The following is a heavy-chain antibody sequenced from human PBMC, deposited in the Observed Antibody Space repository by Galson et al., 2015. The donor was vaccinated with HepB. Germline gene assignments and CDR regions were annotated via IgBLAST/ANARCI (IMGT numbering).Heavy chain of an antibody. CDR3: ARGAAYYDFWSGYYKDYYYYMDV. J-gene: IGHJ6*03. CDR1: GFTFSSYW. CDR2: INSDGSST. V-gene: IGHV3-74*01. D-gene: IGHD3-3*01. Sequence: SLRLSCAASGFTFSSYWMHWVRQAPGKGLVWVSRINSDGSSTSYADSVKGRFTISRDNAKNTLYLQMNSLRAEDTAVYYCARGAAYYDFWSGYYKDYYYYMDVWGKGTTVTVSS.